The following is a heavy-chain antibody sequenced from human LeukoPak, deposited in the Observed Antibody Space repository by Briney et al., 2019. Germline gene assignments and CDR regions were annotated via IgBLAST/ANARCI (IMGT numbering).Heavy chain of an antibody. Sequence: GESLKISCKGSGYSFTSYWIGWVRQMPGKGLEWMGIIYPGDSDTRYSPSFQGQVTISADKSISTAYLQWSSLKASDAAMYYCARAHFWSGYPYYFDYWGQGTLVTVSS. CDR1: GYSFTSYW. CDR2: IYPGDSDT. CDR3: ARAHFWSGYPYYFDY. J-gene: IGHJ4*02. D-gene: IGHD3-3*02. V-gene: IGHV5-51*01.